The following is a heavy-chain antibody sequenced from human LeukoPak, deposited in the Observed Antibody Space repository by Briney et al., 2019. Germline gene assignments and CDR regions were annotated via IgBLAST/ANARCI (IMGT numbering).Heavy chain of an antibody. D-gene: IGHD6-19*01. J-gene: IGHJ4*02. CDR2: IIPIFGTA. CDR3: ARSVYSSGWYEGFDY. V-gene: IGHV1-69*13. CDR1: GGTFSSYA. Sequence: SVKVSCKASGGTFSSYAISWVRQAPGQGLEWMGGIIPIFGTANYAQKFQGRVTITADGSTSTAYMELRSLRSDDTAVYYCARSVYSSGWYEGFDYWGQGTLVTVSS.